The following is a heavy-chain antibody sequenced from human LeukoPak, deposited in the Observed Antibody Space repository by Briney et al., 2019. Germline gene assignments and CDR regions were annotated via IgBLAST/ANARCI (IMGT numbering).Heavy chain of an antibody. CDR2: INHSGST. J-gene: IGHJ4*02. D-gene: IGHD1-1*01. Sequence: PSETLSLTCAVYGGSFSGYYWSWIRQPPGKGLEWIGEINHSGSTNYNPSLKSRVTISVDTSKNQFSLKLSSVTAADTAVHYCARQSYRYEVDYWGQGTLVTVSS. V-gene: IGHV4-34*01. CDR1: GGSFSGYY. CDR3: ARQSYRYEVDY.